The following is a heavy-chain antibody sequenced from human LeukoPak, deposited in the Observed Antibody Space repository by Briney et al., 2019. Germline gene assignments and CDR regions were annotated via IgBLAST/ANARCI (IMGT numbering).Heavy chain of an antibody. CDR3: ARFGQRITIFGVVISWFDP. D-gene: IGHD3-3*01. Sequence: PSETLSLTCTVSGGSISSYYWSWIRQPPGKGLEWIGYIYYSGSTNYNPSLKSRVTISVDTSKNQFSLKLSSVTAADTAVYYCARFGQRITIFGVVISWFDPWGQGTLVTVSS. CDR1: GGSISSYY. J-gene: IGHJ5*02. V-gene: IGHV4-59*01. CDR2: IYYSGST.